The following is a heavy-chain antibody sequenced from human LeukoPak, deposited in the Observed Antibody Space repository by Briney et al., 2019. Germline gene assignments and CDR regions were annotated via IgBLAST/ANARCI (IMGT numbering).Heavy chain of an antibody. J-gene: IGHJ6*03. CDR1: GFTISSYA. Sequence: SGGSLRLSCAASGFTISSYAMSWVRQAPGKGLEWVSGISGSGGSTYYADSVKGRFTISRDNSKNTLYLQMNSLRAEDTAVYYCAKHYDSSGYFYYYYMDVWGKGTTVTVSS. CDR3: AKHYDSSGYFYYYYMDV. V-gene: IGHV3-23*01. CDR2: ISGSGGST. D-gene: IGHD3-22*01.